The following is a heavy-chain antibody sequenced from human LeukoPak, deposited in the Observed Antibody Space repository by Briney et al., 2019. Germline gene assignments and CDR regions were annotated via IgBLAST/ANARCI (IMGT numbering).Heavy chain of an antibody. CDR2: ISPNSVEK. V-gene: IGHV1-2*02. CDR1: GYTFSDYY. D-gene: IGHD1-26*01. Sequence: GASVKVSCKASGYTFSDYYMHWVRQAPAQGLEWMGWISPNSVEKVYAQKFQGRVTMTRDTSISTAYMELSRLRSDDTAVYYCARKRGVGADRNAFDIWGQGTMVTVSS. CDR3: ARKRGVGADRNAFDI. J-gene: IGHJ3*02.